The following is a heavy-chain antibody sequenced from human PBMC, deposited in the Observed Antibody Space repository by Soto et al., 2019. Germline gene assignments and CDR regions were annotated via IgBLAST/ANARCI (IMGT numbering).Heavy chain of an antibody. CDR2: ISVSSNYI. D-gene: IGHD3-10*01. CDR3: VRAANRSDSGWFDL. J-gene: IGHJ5*02. CDR1: GFSFSGYY. Sequence: GGSLRLSCVASGFSFSGYYMIWIRQAPGKGLEWVAYISVSSNYIYYADSVKGRFTTSRDNGKNSLYLHMNRLRAEDTAVYLFVRAANRSDSGWFDLWGQGT. V-gene: IGHV3-11*06.